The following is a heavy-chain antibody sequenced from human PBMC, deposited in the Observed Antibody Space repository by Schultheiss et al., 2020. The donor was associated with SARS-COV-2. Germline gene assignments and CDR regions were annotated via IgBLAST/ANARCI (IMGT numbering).Heavy chain of an antibody. Sequence: SETLSLTCTVSGDSFSSSSYYWGWIRQPPEKGLEWLASMYYTGSTYYNPSLKSRVTISVDRSKNQFSLKLNSVTAADTAIYFCSRGRTSVIPSPVLGLGPHYFSYYMDVWGKGTTVTVSS. CDR2: MYYTGST. CDR3: SRGRTSVIPSPVLGLGPHYFSYYMDV. V-gene: IGHV4-39*01. J-gene: IGHJ6*03. D-gene: IGHD4-11*01. CDR1: GDSFSSSSYY.